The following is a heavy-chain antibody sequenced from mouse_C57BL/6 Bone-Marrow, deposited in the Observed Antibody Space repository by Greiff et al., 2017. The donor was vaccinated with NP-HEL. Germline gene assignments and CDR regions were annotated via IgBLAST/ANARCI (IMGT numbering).Heavy chain of an antibody. D-gene: IGHD1-1*01. V-gene: IGHV1-53*01. CDR2: INPSNGGT. CDR3: ARRGGYYYGRAWFAY. Sequence: VKLQQPGTELVKPGASVKLSCKASGYTFTSYWMHWVKQRPGQGLEWIGNINPSNGGTNYTEKFKSKATLTVDKSSSTAYMQLSSLTSEDSAVYYCARRGGYYYGRAWFAYWGQGTLVTVSA. J-gene: IGHJ3*01. CDR1: GYTFTSYW.